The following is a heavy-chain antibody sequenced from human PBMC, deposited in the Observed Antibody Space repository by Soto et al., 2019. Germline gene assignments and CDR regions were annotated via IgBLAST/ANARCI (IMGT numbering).Heavy chain of an antibody. V-gene: IGHV1-69*13. D-gene: IGHD5-18*01. CDR2: IIPIFGTA. J-gene: IGHJ6*02. CDR1: GGTFSSYA. CDR3: ARRGYSYGPYYYYGMDV. Sequence: ASVKVSCKASGGTFSSYAISWVRQAPGQGLEWMGGIIPIFGTANYAQKSQGRVTITADESTSTAYMELSSLRSEDTAVYYCARRGYSYGPYYYYGMDVWGQGTTVTVSS.